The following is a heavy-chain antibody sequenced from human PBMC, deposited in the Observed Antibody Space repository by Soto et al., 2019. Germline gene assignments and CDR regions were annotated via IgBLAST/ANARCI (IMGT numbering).Heavy chain of an antibody. J-gene: IGHJ6*02. CDR3: ARHEDDIDYYYVMDV. D-gene: IGHD5-12*01. V-gene: IGHV5-51*01. CDR2: IYPGDSDT. Sequence: GESLKISCKGSGYSFTSYWIGWVRQMPGKGLEWMGIIYPGDSDTRYSPSFQGQVTISADKSISTAYMQWSSLKASDTAMYYCARHEDDIDYYYVMDVWGQGTTVTVSS. CDR1: GYSFTSYW.